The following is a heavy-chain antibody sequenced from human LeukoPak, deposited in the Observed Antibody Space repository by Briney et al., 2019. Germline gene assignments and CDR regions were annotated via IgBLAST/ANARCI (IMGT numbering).Heavy chain of an antibody. Sequence: GGSLRLSCAASGFTFSNYGMHWVRQAPGKGLEWVAFIRYDGSNKYYADSVKGRFTISRDNSKNTQYLQMNSLRAEDTAVYYCAKDRQWLVSIDYWGEGTLVTVSS. D-gene: IGHD6-19*01. CDR2: IRYDGSNK. CDR1: GFTFSNYG. V-gene: IGHV3-30*02. CDR3: AKDRQWLVSIDY. J-gene: IGHJ4*02.